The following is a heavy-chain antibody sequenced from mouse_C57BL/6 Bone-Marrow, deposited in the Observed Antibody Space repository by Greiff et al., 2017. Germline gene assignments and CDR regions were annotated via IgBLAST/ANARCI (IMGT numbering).Heavy chain of an antibody. CDR2: LDPSASST. CDR3: ARALRAFDY. V-gene: IGHV1-50*01. Sequence: QVQLQQPGAELVKPGASVKLSCKASGYTFTSYWMQWVKQRPGQGLEWIGELDPSASSTNYNQKFKGKATLTVDTSSRTADMQLSSLTSADSAVYYCARALRAFDYWGQGTTLTVSS. CDR1: GYTFTSYW. D-gene: IGHD1-1*01. J-gene: IGHJ2*01.